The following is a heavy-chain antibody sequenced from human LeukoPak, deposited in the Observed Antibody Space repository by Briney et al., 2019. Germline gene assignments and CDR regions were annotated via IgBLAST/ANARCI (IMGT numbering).Heavy chain of an antibody. CDR1: GFTFSSYE. CDR3: ARVHPYDSSGYPFDY. J-gene: IGHJ4*02. Sequence: PGGSLRLSCAASGFTFSSYEMNWVRQAPGKGLEWVSYISSSGSTIYYADSVKGRFTISRDNAKNSLYLQMNSLRAEDTAVYYCARVHPYDSSGYPFDYWGQGTLVTVSS. D-gene: IGHD3-22*01. CDR2: ISSSGSTI. V-gene: IGHV3-48*03.